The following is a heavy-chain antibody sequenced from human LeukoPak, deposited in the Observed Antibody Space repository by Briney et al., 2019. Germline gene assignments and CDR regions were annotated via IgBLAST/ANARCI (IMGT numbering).Heavy chain of an antibody. J-gene: IGHJ5*02. V-gene: IGHV3-23*01. CDR1: GFTFRSYG. Sequence: GGSLRLSCAASGFTFRSYGMSWVRQAPGKGLEWVSSISGSVGSAYYADSVKGRFTISRDNSKNTLYLQMNSLRAEDTAVYYCAKDSSSWYHWGQGTLVTVSS. D-gene: IGHD6-13*01. CDR3: AKDSSSWYH. CDR2: ISGSVGSA.